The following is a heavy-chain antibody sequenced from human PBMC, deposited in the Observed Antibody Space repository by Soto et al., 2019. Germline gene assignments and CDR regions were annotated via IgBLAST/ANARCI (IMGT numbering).Heavy chain of an antibody. CDR1: GGSISSSNW. D-gene: IGHD4-17*01. V-gene: IGHV4-4*02. J-gene: IGHJ5*02. CDR2: IYHSRST. Sequence: QVQLQESGPGLVNPSGTLSLTCAVSGGSISSSNWWSWVRQPPGTGLEWIGEIYHSRSTNYNPSLKSRVTISVDKSKNQCSLRLSSVTAADTAVYYCAGDVHYGDKSWFDPWGQGTLVTVSS. CDR3: AGDVHYGDKSWFDP.